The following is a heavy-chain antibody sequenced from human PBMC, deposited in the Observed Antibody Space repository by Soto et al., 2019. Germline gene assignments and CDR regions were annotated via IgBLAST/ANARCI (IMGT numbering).Heavy chain of an antibody. J-gene: IGHJ4*02. D-gene: IGHD6-19*01. V-gene: IGHV2-5*02. CDR3: AHRHQWLEPAY. CDR2: IYLDDDK. CDR1: GFSLSTSGVG. Sequence: QITLKESGPTLVKPTQTLTLTCTFSGFSLSTSGVGVDWIRQPPGKALEWLALIYLDDDKSYSPSLKSRLTIAKDPSKHRVVLTMTNMDPVDTATYYCAHRHQWLEPAYWGQGTLVTVS.